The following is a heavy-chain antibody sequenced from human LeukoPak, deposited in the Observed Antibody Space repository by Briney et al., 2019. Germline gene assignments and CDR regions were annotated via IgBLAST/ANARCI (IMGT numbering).Heavy chain of an antibody. CDR2: INSDGSST. Sequence: PGGSLRLSCAASGFTFSSYWMHWVRQAPGKGLVWVSRINSDGSSTSYADSVKGRFTISRDNAKNTPYLQMSSLRAEDTAVYYCAREAQYSSSENFDYWGQGTLVTVSS. D-gene: IGHD6-6*01. CDR1: GFTFSSYW. V-gene: IGHV3-74*01. CDR3: AREAQYSSSENFDY. J-gene: IGHJ4*02.